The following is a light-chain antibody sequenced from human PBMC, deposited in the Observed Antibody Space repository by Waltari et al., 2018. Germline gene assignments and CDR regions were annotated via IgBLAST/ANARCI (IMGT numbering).Light chain of an antibody. Sequence: QTEVTQEPSLSVSPGGTVRLTCTLSSGSGATTSYASWYQQTPGQSPRTLVYNINSRSSGVPDRFSGSMLGNKSALTFTGAQAEYESDYYCVLYMGSGIWVFGGGTKLTVL. CDR3: VLYMGSGIWV. V-gene: IGLV8-61*01. CDR2: NIN. CDR1: SGSGATTSY. J-gene: IGLJ3*02.